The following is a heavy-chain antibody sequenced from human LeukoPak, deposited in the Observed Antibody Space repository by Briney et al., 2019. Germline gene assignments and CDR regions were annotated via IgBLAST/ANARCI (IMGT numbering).Heavy chain of an antibody. CDR1: GFDFEDYA. J-gene: IGHJ1*01. V-gene: IGHV3-9*01. CDR2: ISWNSGAK. CDR3: ARKVFGRGQQLVPYFQH. Sequence: QPGRSLRLSCAASGFDFEDYAIHWVRQVPGKGLEWVSGISWNSGAKAYADSVRGRFTISRDNAKNSLYLQMNSLRAEDTAVYYCARKVFGRGQQLVPYFQHWGQGTLVTVSS. D-gene: IGHD6-13*01.